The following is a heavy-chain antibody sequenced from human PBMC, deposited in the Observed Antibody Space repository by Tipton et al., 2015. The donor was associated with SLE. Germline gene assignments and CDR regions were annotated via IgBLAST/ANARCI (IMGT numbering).Heavy chain of an antibody. CDR2: ISGSGGST. J-gene: IGHJ1*01. V-gene: IGHV3-23*01. D-gene: IGHD6-13*01. Sequence: GSLRLSCAASGFTFDDYAMHWVRQAPGKGLEWVSTISGSGGSTYYADSVKGRFTISRDNSKNTLYLQMNSLRAEDTAVYYCAKRAVAAAHSAEYFQHWGQGTLVTVSS. CDR1: GFTFDDYA. CDR3: AKRAVAAAHSAEYFQH.